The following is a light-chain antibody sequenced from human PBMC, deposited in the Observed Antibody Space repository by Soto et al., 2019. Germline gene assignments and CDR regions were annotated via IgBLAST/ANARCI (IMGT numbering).Light chain of an antibody. Sequence: DVQMTQSPSSLSASVGDRVTITCRASQPISNYLNWYQQKAGEAPKVLTFGASSLQSGVPSKFSGSGYGTDFTLIINNLHPDDFATYYCQQTHAVPLTFGQGTRLEIK. V-gene: IGKV1-39*01. CDR1: QPISNY. CDR3: QQTHAVPLT. J-gene: IGKJ5*01. CDR2: GAS.